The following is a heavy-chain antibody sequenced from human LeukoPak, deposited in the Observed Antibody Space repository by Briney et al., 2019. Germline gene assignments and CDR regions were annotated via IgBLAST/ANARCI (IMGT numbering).Heavy chain of an antibody. CDR3: ARIYPIIGYCSSTSCPASFDI. CDR1: GGSISSGDYY. J-gene: IGHJ3*02. V-gene: IGHV4-30-4*01. D-gene: IGHD2-2*01. CDR2: IYYSGST. Sequence: SQTLSLTCTVSGGSISSGDYYWSWIRQPPGKGLEWIGYIYYSGSTYYNPSLKSRVTISVDTSKNQFSLKLSSVTAADTAVYYCARIYPIIGYCSSTSCPASFDIWGQGTMVTVSS.